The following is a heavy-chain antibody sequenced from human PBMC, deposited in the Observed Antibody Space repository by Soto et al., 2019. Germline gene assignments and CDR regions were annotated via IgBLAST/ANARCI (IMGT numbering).Heavy chain of an antibody. CDR2: INDSGSI. D-gene: IGHD3-9*01. CDR3: ARESHDILTGPPWVWYFDL. CDR1: GGSFSGYY. J-gene: IGHJ2*01. V-gene: IGHV4-34*01. Sequence: QVQLQQWGAGPLRPLETLSLTCGVSGGSFSGYYWAWIRQSPGKGLEWIGEINDSGSINYNPSLKSRVSISVDTSKNHYSLNLRSVTAADTAVYYCARESHDILTGPPWVWYFDLWGRGTLLTVSS.